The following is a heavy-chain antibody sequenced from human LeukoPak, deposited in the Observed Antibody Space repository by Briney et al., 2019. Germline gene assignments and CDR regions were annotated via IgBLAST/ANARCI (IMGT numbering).Heavy chain of an antibody. CDR3: AREDDYPYAFDI. CDR1: GGSISSGGYS. D-gene: IGHD5-24*01. CDR2: IYHSGST. Sequence: SETLSLTCTVSGGSISSGGYSWRWIRQPPGKGLEWIGYIYHSGSTYYNPSLKSRVTISVDRSKNQFSLKLSSVTAADTAVYYCAREDDYPYAFDIWGQGTMVTVSS. V-gene: IGHV4-30-2*01. J-gene: IGHJ3*02.